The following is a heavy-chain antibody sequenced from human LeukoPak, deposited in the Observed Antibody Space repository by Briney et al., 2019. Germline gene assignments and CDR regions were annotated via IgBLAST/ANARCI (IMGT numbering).Heavy chain of an antibody. Sequence: SETLSLTCAVCGVSLRGYYWSWIRQSPEKGLEWIGEISHEGDSIYNPSLKSRLTLSVDMSRNQSSLNLRSVTAADTAVYYCARGRNYVSDYYFDVWGKGTTVIVSS. D-gene: IGHD1-7*01. CDR3: ARGRNYVSDYYFDV. CDR2: ISHEGDS. V-gene: IGHV4-34*01. CDR1: GVSLRGYY. J-gene: IGHJ6*03.